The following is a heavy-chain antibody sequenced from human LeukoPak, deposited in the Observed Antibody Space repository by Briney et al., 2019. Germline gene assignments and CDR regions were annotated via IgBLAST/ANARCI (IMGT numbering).Heavy chain of an antibody. Sequence: TASETLSLTCTVSGGSISSYFWSWIRQPAGKGLEWIRRIYTSGSTNYNPSLKSRVSMSVDTSKNQFSLKLSSVTAADTAVYYCARDPEGHGYYFDYWGQGALVTVSS. V-gene: IGHV4-4*07. CDR2: IYTSGST. CDR1: GGSISSYF. D-gene: IGHD3-3*01. CDR3: ARDPEGHGYYFDY. J-gene: IGHJ4*02.